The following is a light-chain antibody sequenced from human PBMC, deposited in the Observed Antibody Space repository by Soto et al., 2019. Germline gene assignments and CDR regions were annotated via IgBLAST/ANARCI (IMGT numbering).Light chain of an antibody. CDR2: GAS. V-gene: IGKV3-20*01. Sequence: EIVLTQSPGTLSLSPGERATLSCRASQSVSNNYLAWYQQQPGQAARLLIYGASNSATGIPDRFSGSGSGTDFTLTISRLEPEDFAVYYCQQYGSSGTFGQGTKVDIK. J-gene: IGKJ1*01. CDR1: QSVSNNY. CDR3: QQYGSSGT.